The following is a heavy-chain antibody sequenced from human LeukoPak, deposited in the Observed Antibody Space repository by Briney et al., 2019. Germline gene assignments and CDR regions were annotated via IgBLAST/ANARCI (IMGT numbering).Heavy chain of an antibody. D-gene: IGHD3-22*01. CDR1: GYSISSGYY. Sequence: SETLSLTCTVSGYSISSGYYWGWIRQPPGKGLEWIGTIYHNGSTYYNPSLKSRVTISVDTSKNQFSLKVTSVTAADTAVYYCARRSYDSSGHRDAFDIWGQGTMVTVSS. J-gene: IGHJ3*02. V-gene: IGHV4-38-2*02. CDR3: ARRSYDSSGHRDAFDI. CDR2: IYHNGST.